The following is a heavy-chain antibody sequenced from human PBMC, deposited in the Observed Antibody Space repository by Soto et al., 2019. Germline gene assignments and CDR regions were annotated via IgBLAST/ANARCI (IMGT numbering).Heavy chain of an antibody. Sequence: AETLSLTCVVSNFSISSGYYWGWIRQSPGKGLEWIASIYRSGTTSYNPSLKSRVTISVDPAKNQFSLMLTAVTAADTAVYYCLRTHSGSYYSVFNYWGRGSLVTVSS. D-gene: IGHD1-26*01. CDR3: LRTHSGSYYSVFNY. J-gene: IGHJ4*02. V-gene: IGHV4-38-2*01. CDR1: NFSISSGYY. CDR2: IYRSGTT.